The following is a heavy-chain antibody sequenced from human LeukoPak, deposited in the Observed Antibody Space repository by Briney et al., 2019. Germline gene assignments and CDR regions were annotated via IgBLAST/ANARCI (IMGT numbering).Heavy chain of an antibody. V-gene: IGHV3-23*01. D-gene: IGHD6-13*01. Sequence: GGSLRLSCAASGFTFSSYAMSWVRQAPGKGLEWVSAISGSGGSTYYADPVKGRFTISRDNSKNTLYLQMNSLRAEDTAVYYCATCIAAADYYYYYYMDVWGKGTTVTVSS. J-gene: IGHJ6*03. CDR3: ATCIAAADYYYYYYMDV. CDR2: ISGSGGST. CDR1: GFTFSSYA.